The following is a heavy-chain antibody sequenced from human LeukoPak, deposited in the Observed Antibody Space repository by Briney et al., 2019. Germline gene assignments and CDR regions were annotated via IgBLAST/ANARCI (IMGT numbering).Heavy chain of an antibody. CDR1: GFTFSTYF. Sequence: GRSLRLSCAASGFTFSTYFMHWVRQAPGKGLEGVAVIASDGSHTFYVESVKGRFTISRANYKNTLYLQMNSLRAEDTAVYFCARERQDTIVHTGTFDIWGQGTMVTVSS. CDR3: ARERQDTIVHTGTFDI. V-gene: IGHV3-30-3*01. CDR2: IASDGSHT. D-gene: IGHD3-10*01. J-gene: IGHJ3*02.